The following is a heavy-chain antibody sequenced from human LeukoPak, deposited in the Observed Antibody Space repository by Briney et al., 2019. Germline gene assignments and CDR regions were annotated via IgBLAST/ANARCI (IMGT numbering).Heavy chain of an antibody. Sequence: SETLSLTCAVYGGSFSGYYWSWIRQPPGKGLEWIGEINHSGSTNYNPSLKSRVTISVDTSKNQFSLKLSSVTAADTAVYYCARDYKEDTAMVPHYWGQGTLVTVSS. V-gene: IGHV4-34*01. D-gene: IGHD5-18*01. CDR3: ARDYKEDTAMVPHY. CDR2: INHSGST. CDR1: GGSFSGYY. J-gene: IGHJ4*02.